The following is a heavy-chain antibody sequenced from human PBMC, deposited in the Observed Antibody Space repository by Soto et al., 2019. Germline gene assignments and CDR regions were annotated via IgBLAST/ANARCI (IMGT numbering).Heavy chain of an antibody. CDR3: AREMVRGVISANYCYGMHV. CDR2: IYHSGST. CDR1: GGSISSGGYF. Sequence: PSETLSLTCAVSGGSISSGGYFWSWIRQPPGKGLEWIGYIYHSGSTYYNPSLKSRVSISVDTSKNQFSLKLSSVTAADTAVYYCAREMVRGVISANYCYGMHVWAQGSTVTGS. V-gene: IGHV4-30-2*02. D-gene: IGHD3-10*01. J-gene: IGHJ6*02.